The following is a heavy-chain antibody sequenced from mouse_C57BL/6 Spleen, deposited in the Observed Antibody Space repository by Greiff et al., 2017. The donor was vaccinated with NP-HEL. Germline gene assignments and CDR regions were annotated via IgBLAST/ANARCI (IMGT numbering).Heavy chain of an antibody. D-gene: IGHD1-1*01. V-gene: IGHV1-39*01. Sequence: VQLQQSGPELVKPGASVKISCKASGYSFTDYNMNWVKQSNGKSLEWIGVINPNYGTTSYNQKFKGKATLTVDQSSSTAYMQLNSLTSEDSAVYYCASGDYGSSSAWFAYWGQGTLVTVSA. CDR1: GYSFTDYN. J-gene: IGHJ3*01. CDR3: ASGDYGSSSAWFAY. CDR2: INPNYGTT.